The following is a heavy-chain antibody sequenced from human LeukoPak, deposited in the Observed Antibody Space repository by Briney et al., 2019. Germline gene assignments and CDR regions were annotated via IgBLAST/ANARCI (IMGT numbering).Heavy chain of an antibody. CDR2: VYYTGSS. V-gene: IGHV4-59*01. CDR3: AGYGSGSYYKAFDF. D-gene: IGHD3-10*01. Sequence: SETLSLTCTVSGDSISSSYWSWIRQPPGRGLEWIGYVYYTGSSYYNPSLKSRATTSIDMSKNQFSLKLTSMTAADTAVYYCAGYGSGSYYKAFDFWGQGILVTVSS. CDR1: GDSISSSY. J-gene: IGHJ4*02.